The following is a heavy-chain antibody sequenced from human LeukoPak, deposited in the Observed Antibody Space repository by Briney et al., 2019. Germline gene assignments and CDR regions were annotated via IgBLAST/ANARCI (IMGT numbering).Heavy chain of an antibody. Sequence: GGSLRLSCAASGITFSSYGMSWVRQAPGKGLEWVSAISGSGGSTYYADSVKGRFTISRDNAKNSLYLQMNSLRAEDTAVYYCAELGITMIGGVWGKGTTVTISS. CDR1: GITFSSYG. CDR2: ISGSGGST. CDR3: AELGITMIGGV. V-gene: IGHV3-23*01. J-gene: IGHJ6*04. D-gene: IGHD3-10*02.